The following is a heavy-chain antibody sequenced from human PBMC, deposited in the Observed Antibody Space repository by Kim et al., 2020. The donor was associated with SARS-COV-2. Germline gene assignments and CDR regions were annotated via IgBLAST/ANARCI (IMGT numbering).Heavy chain of an antibody. CDR1: GFTFSSYS. CDR2: ISSSSSYI. V-gene: IGHV3-21*01. Sequence: GGSLRLSCAASGFTFSSYSMNWVRQAPGKGLEWVSSISSSSSYIYYADSVKGRFTISRDNAKNSLYLQMNSLRAEDTAVYYCAREGTYYYDSSGYWRHGMDVWGQGTTVTVSS. CDR3: AREGTYYYDSSGYWRHGMDV. D-gene: IGHD3-22*01. J-gene: IGHJ6*02.